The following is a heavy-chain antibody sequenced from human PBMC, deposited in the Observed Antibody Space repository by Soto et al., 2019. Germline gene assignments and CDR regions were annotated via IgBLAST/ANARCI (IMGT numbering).Heavy chain of an antibody. CDR1: GGSFSGYY. V-gene: IGHV4-34*01. D-gene: IGHD2-2*01. CDR3: AGTRRYQLLPGYYMDV. CDR2: INHSGST. J-gene: IGHJ6*03. Sequence: SETLSLTCAVYGGSFSGYYWSWIRQPPGKGLEWIGEINHSGSTNYNPSLKSRVTISVDTSKNQFSLKLSSVTAADTAVYYCAGTRRYQLLPGYYMDVWGEGTTVTVSS.